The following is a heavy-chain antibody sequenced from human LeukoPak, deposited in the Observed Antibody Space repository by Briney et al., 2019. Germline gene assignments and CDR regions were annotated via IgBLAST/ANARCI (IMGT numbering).Heavy chain of an antibody. Sequence: GGSLRLSCAASGITFSNYAMSWVRQAPGKGLEWVAAITGTGGTTNYADSVKGRFTISRDNSKNTLYLQSDSLRVEDTAVYYCARDLVSWGQGTLVTVSS. J-gene: IGHJ4*02. CDR2: ITGTGGTT. CDR3: ARDLVS. D-gene: IGHD1-26*01. CDR1: GITFSNYA. V-gene: IGHV3-23*01.